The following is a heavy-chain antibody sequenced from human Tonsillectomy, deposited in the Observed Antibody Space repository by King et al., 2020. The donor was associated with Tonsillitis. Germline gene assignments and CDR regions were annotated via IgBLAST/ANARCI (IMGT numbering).Heavy chain of an antibody. CDR1: GFTFSSYA. CDR3: AKGGVGTTTVSRFDP. CDR2: ISGSGGGS. V-gene: IGHV3-23*04. Sequence: VQLVESGGGLVQPGGSLRLSCAASGFTFSSYAMSWVRQAPGKGLEWVSAISGSGGGSYYADSVKGRFTISRDNSKNTLYLQMNSLRDEDTAVYYCAKGGVGTTTVSRFDPWGQGPLVTVSS. D-gene: IGHD1-26*01. J-gene: IGHJ5*02.